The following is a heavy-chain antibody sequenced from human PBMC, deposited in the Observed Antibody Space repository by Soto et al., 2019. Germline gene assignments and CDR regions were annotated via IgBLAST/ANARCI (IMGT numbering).Heavy chain of an antibody. V-gene: IGHV3-33*01. J-gene: IGHJ3*02. Sequence: QVQLVESGGGVVQPGRSLRLSCAASGFTFSSYGMHWVRQAPGKGLEWVAVIWYDGSNKYYADSVKGRFTISRDNSKNTLYLQMNSLXXEXXAVXXXXXDQXXXXXXXDSSGLSDAFDIWGQGTMVTVSS. CDR1: GFTFSSYG. CDR3: XXDQXXXXXXXDSSGLSDAFDI. CDR2: IWYDGSNK. D-gene: IGHD3-22*01.